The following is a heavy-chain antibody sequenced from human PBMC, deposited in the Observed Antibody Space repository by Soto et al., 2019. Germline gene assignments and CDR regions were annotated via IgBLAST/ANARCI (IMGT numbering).Heavy chain of an antibody. CDR3: ATLRRYSSSSRGYFDY. V-gene: IGHV4-39*01. CDR2: IYYSGRT. Sequence: SETLSLTCTVSGGSISSSSYYWGWIRQPPGKGLEGIGSIYYSGRTYYNPSLKSRVTISVDTSKNEFSLKLSPVTAADTAVYYCATLRRYSSSSRGYFDYWGQATLVTVS. J-gene: IGHJ4*02. D-gene: IGHD6-6*01. CDR1: GGSISSSSYY.